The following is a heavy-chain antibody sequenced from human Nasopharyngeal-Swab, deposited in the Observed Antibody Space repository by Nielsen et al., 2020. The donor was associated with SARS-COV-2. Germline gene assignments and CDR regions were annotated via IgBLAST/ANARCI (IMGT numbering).Heavy chain of an antibody. D-gene: IGHD6-13*01. CDR2: IYYSGST. CDR1: GCSISSSSYY. V-gene: IGHV4-39*01. J-gene: IGHJ4*02. Sequence: SETLSLTCTVSGCSISSSSYYWGWIRQAPGKGLEWIGSIYYSGSTYYNPSLKSRVTISVDTSKNQFSLKLSSVTAADTAVYYCARQGFSGIAADLDYWGQGTLVTVSS. CDR3: ARQGFSGIAADLDY.